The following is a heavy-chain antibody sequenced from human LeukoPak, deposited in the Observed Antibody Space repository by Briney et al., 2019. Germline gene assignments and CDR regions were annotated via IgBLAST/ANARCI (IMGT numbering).Heavy chain of an antibody. V-gene: IGHV3-9*03. D-gene: IGHD1-26*01. CDR3: ARRSGSFQFDY. J-gene: IGHJ4*02. CDR2: ISWNSVNI. Sequence: PGGSLRLSCAASGSTFDDYAMHWVRQAPGKGLEWVSGISWNSVNIVYADSVKGRFTISRDNAKNSLYLQMDSLRTEDMALYYCARRSGSFQFDYWDQGTLVTVSS. CDR1: GSTFDDYA.